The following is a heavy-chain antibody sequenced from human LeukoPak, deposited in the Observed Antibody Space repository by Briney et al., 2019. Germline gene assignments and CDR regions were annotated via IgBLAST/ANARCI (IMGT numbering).Heavy chain of an antibody. CDR1: GFTFSGYE. CDR3: ARESGYCSSTSCSNWFDP. CDR2: ISSSGSTI. J-gene: IGHJ5*02. Sequence: PGGSLRLSCAASGFTFSGYEMNWVRQAPGKGLEWVSYISSSGSTIYYADSVKGRFTISRDNAKNSLYLQMNSLRAEDTAVYYCARESGYCSSTSCSNWFDPWGQGTLVTVSS. V-gene: IGHV3-48*03. D-gene: IGHD2-2*01.